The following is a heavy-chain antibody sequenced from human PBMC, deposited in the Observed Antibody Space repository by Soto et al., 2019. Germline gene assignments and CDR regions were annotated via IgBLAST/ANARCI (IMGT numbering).Heavy chain of an antibody. CDR2: IDPSDSYT. J-gene: IGHJ6*02. CDR1: GYSFTSYW. V-gene: IGHV5-10-1*01. Sequence: PGESLKISCKGSGYSFTSYWISWVRQMPGKGLEWMGRIDPSDSYTNYSPSFQGHVTISADKSISTAYLQWSSLKASDTAMYYCAAPKQLSMGYYYGMEVWGQGTTVTVSS. CDR3: AAPKQLSMGYYYGMEV. D-gene: IGHD2-2*01.